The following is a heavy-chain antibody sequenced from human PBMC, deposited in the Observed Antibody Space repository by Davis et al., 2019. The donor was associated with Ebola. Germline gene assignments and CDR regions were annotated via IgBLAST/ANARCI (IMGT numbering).Heavy chain of an antibody. Sequence: SVKVSCKTPGGTFSSYAINWVRQAPGQGLEWMGGIFPVFGTATYAQKFQGRVTIIADESTSTSYMELKSLTFEDTAVYYCARAPQGSTWYHHGMDVWGQGTAITVSS. V-gene: IGHV1-69*13. CDR1: GGTFSSYA. J-gene: IGHJ6*02. CDR2: IFPVFGTA. CDR3: ARAPQGSTWYHHGMDV. D-gene: IGHD2-2*01.